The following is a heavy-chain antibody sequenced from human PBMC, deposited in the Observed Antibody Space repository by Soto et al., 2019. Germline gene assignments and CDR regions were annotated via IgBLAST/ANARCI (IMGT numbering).Heavy chain of an antibody. D-gene: IGHD1-7*01. CDR2: IIPIFGTA. CDR1: GGTFSSYA. CDR3: ARRRDITGTAYSYYGMDV. J-gene: IGHJ6*02. Sequence: SVQVSCKASGGTFSSYAISWVRQAPGQGLAWMGGIIPIFGTANYAQKFQGRVTITADESTSTAYMELSSLRSEDTAVYYCARRRDITGTAYSYYGMDVWGQGTTVTVS. V-gene: IGHV1-69*13.